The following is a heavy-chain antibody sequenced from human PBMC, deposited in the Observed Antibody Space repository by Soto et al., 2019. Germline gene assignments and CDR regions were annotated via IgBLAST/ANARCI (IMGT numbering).Heavy chain of an antibody. J-gene: IGHJ6*01. CDR1: GFIFSDYG. V-gene: IGHV3-33*01. CDR2: IYYDGSNE. D-gene: IGHD1-1*01. Sequence: QVQLVESGGAVVQPGRSLRLACETSGFIFSDYGMHGVRQAPGKGLEGVAVIYYDGSNEHYSDSVRGRFTISRDHSKNILYLQMNSLRAEDTAIYYCARWWNDEEWVETMDVWGQGTTVTVSS. CDR3: ARWWNDEEWVETMDV.